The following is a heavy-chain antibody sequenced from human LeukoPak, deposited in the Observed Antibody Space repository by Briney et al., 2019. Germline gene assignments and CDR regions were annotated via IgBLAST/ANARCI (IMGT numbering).Heavy chain of an antibody. Sequence: PGGSLRLSCAASGFTFDDYGMSWVRQAPGKGLEWVSGINWNGGSTGYADSVKGRFTISRDNAKNSLYLQMNSLRAEDTALYYCARQSSSSWRRTPFDYWGQGTLVTVSS. CDR2: INWNGGST. CDR3: ARQSSSSWRRTPFDY. J-gene: IGHJ4*02. D-gene: IGHD6-13*01. V-gene: IGHV3-20*04. CDR1: GFTFDDYG.